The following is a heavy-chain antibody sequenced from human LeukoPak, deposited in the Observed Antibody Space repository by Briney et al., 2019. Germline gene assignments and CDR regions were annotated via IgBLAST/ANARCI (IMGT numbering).Heavy chain of an antibody. CDR1: GFTFSSYA. J-gene: IGHJ4*02. V-gene: IGHV3-23*01. Sequence: PGGSLRLSCAASGFTFSSYAMSWVRQAPGKGLEWVSAISGSGGSTYYADSVKGRFTISRDNAKNSLYLQMNSLRAEDTAVYYCARENGYYDSSGYYGYFDYWGQGTLVTVSS. D-gene: IGHD3-22*01. CDR3: ARENGYYDSSGYYGYFDY. CDR2: ISGSGGST.